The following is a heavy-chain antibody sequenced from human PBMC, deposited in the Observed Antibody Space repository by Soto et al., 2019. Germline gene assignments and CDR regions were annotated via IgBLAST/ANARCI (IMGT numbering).Heavy chain of an antibody. CDR2: IVVGSGNT. J-gene: IGHJ3*02. Sequence: SVKVSCKASGFTFTSSAVQWVRQARGQRLEWIGWIVVGSGNTNYAQKFQERVTITKDMSTSTAYIELSSLRSEDTALYYAAADPGYFSGAGCQLYYGFWGAPREAFYIWGQGTMVTVSS. D-gene: IGHD3-3*01. V-gene: IGHV1-58*01. CDR1: GFTFTSSA. CDR3: AADPGYFSGAGCQLYYGFWGAPREAFYI.